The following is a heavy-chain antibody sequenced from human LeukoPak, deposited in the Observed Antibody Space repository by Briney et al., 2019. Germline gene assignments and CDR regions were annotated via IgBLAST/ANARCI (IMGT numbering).Heavy chain of an antibody. CDR1: GGSISSYY. D-gene: IGHD7-27*01. CDR2: IYYSGST. CDR3: ARENWGVTWGYYYYMDV. V-gene: IGHV4-59*12. Sequence: SETLSLTCTVSGGSISSYYWSWIRQPPGKGLEWIGYIYYSGSTNYNPSLKSRVTISVDTSKNQFSLKLSSVTAADTAVYYCARENWGVTWGYYYYMDVWGKGTTVTISS. J-gene: IGHJ6*03.